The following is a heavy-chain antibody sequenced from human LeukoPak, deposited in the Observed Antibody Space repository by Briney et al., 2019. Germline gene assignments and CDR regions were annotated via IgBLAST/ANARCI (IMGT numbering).Heavy chain of an antibody. V-gene: IGHV3-30*02. D-gene: IGHD4-17*01. CDR3: AKDTVTRVHYYGMDV. CDR2: IRYDGSKK. J-gene: IGHJ6*02. Sequence: PGGSLRLSCAASGFTFSNYGMHWARQAPGKGLEGVAFIRYDGSKKDYADSVKGRFTISRDNPKNTLSLQMNSLRVEDTAVYYCAKDTVTRVHYYGMDVWGQGTTVTVSS. CDR1: GFTFSNYG.